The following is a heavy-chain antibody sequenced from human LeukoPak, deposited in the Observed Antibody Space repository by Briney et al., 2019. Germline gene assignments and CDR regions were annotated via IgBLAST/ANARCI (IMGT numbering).Heavy chain of an antibody. CDR1: GGSISSYY. CDR2: IYYSGST. Sequence: SETLSLTCTVSGGSISSYYWSWIRQPPGKGLEWIGYIYYSGSTNYNPSLKSRVTISVDTSKNQFSLKLSSVTAADTAVYYCAALTPEDAFDIWGQGTMVTVSS. D-gene: IGHD3-16*01. CDR3: AALTPEDAFDI. V-gene: IGHV4-59*08. J-gene: IGHJ3*02.